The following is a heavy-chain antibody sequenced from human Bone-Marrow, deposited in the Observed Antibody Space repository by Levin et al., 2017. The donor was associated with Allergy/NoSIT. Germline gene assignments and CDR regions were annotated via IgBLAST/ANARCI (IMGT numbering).Heavy chain of an antibody. Sequence: PGGSLRLSCAASGFTFNDYAMSWVRQAPGKGLEWVSVITGSGGDTYYADSVKGRFTISRDNSKNTLYLQMNSLRAEDTAIYYCAKKQGDTSGFSFDIWGQGTMVTVSS. V-gene: IGHV3-23*01. J-gene: IGHJ3*02. CDR2: ITGSGGDT. CDR1: GFTFNDYA. CDR3: AKKQGDTSGFSFDI. D-gene: IGHD3-22*01.